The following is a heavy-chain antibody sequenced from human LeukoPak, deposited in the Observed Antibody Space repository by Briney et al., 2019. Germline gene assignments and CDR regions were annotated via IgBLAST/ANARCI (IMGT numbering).Heavy chain of an antibody. D-gene: IGHD6-19*01. CDR1: GFTFSSYS. J-gene: IGHJ4*02. Sequence: GGSLRLSCAASGFTFSSYSMNWVRQAPGKGLEWVSSISSSSYIYYADSVKGRFTISRDNAKNSLYLQVNSLRAEDTAVYYCARIGSSGWYIDYWGQGTLVTVSS. V-gene: IGHV3-21*01. CDR3: ARIGSSGWYIDY. CDR2: ISSSSYI.